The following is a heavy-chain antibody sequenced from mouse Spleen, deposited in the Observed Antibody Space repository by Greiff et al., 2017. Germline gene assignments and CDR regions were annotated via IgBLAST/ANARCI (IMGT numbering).Heavy chain of an antibody. CDR3: ARSASSGYPPFAY. CDR1: GYSFTGYY. V-gene: IGHV1-42*01. D-gene: IGHD3-1*01. CDR2: INPSTGGT. Sequence: EVKLQESGPELVKPGASVKISCKASGYSFTGYYMNWVKQSPEKSLEWIGEINPSTGGTTYNQKFKAKATLTVDKSSSTAYMQLKSLTSEDSAVYYCARSASSGYPPFAYWGQGTLVTVSA. J-gene: IGHJ3*01.